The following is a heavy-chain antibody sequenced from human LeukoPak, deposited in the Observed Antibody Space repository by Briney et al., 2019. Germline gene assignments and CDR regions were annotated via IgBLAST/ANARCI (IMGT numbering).Heavy chain of an antibody. D-gene: IGHD3-22*01. V-gene: IGHV1-46*01. CDR1: GYTFTSYY. Sequence: ASVKVSCKASGYTFTSYYMHWVRQAPGQGLEWMGIINPSGGSTSYAQKFQGRVIMTRDMSTSTVYMELSSLRSEDTAAYYCARGLVVTYYYDSSGYNAFDIWGQGTMVTVSS. J-gene: IGHJ3*02. CDR3: ARGLVVTYYYDSSGYNAFDI. CDR2: INPSGGST.